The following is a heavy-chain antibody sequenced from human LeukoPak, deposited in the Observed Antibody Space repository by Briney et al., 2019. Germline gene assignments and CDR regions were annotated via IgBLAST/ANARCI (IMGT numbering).Heavy chain of an antibody. Sequence: GGSLRLSCAASGFTFSDYYMNWVRQAPGKGLEWVSSISSSSSYIYYADSVRGRFTISRDNAKNSLYLQMNSLRAEDTAVYYCARVLSLSHFDYWGQGTLVTVSS. CDR1: GFTFSDYY. CDR2: ISSSSSYI. V-gene: IGHV3-21*01. J-gene: IGHJ4*02. D-gene: IGHD3-16*02. CDR3: ARVLSLSHFDY.